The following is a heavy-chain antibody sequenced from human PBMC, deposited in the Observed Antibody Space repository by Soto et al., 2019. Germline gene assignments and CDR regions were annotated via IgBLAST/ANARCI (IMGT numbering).Heavy chain of an antibody. CDR2: IFHDGTA. CDR3: ARLVYDTRLNYMYFGF. CDR1: GVSISSGNW. J-gene: IGHJ4*02. V-gene: IGHV4-4*02. D-gene: IGHD2-8*01. Sequence: QVKLQESGPGLATPSGTLYLTCAVSGVSISSGNWWTWVRQTPQRGLEYIGEIFHDGTANYYPSFERRVAISVDTAKKQFSLKLTSVTAAETAIYFWARLVYDTRLNYMYFGFWGQGALVTVSS.